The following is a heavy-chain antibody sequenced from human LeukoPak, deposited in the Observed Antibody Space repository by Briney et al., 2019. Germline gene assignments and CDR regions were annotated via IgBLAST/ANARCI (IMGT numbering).Heavy chain of an antibody. V-gene: IGHV5-51*01. D-gene: IGHD3-10*01. CDR2: IYPPDSDT. CDR3: VRITEFWAFDN. Sequence: GESLKISCKASGYIFTTYWIGWVRQMPGKGLEWMGIIYPPDSDTTYSPSFQGQVTISADKSISTAYLQWSSLKASDTAMYYCVRITEFWAFDNWGQATMVTVSS. CDR1: GYIFTTYW. J-gene: IGHJ3*02.